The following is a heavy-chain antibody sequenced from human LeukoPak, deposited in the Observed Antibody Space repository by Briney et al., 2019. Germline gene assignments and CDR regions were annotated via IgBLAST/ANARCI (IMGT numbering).Heavy chain of an antibody. CDR3: ARDPQLTLTHFDY. Sequence: SETLSLTCTVSGGSVSSINSYRGWIRQPPGKGLEWIGSAYYSGSTYYNPSLKSRVTISVDTSKNQFSLNLSSVTAADTAVYYCARDPQLTLTHFDYWGLGTLVTVSS. CDR2: AYYSGST. V-gene: IGHV4-39*07. CDR1: GGSVSSINSY. D-gene: IGHD1-1*01. J-gene: IGHJ4*02.